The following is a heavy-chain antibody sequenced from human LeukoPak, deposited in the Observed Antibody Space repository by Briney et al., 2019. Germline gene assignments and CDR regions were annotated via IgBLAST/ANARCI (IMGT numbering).Heavy chain of an antibody. V-gene: IGHV1-58*02. CDR3: AAVRYYYDSSGYNY. J-gene: IGHJ4*02. CDR2: IVIGSGNT. CDR1: GFTFTSSA. Sequence: SVKVSCKASGFTFTSSAMQWVRQARGQRLEWIGWIVIGSGNTNYAQKFQERVTITRDMSTSTAYMELSSLRSEDTAVYYCAAVRYYYDSSGYNYWGQGTLVTVSS. D-gene: IGHD3-22*01.